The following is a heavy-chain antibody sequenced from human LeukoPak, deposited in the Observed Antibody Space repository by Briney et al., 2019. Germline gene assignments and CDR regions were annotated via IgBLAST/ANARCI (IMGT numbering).Heavy chain of an antibody. J-gene: IGHJ4*02. Sequence: GGSLRLSCAASGFTFSSYGMHGVRRAPGKGVEWVAVISYDGNNKYYADSVKGRFTISRDNYKNTLYLQMNSLRAEDTAVYYCAKEGYDSSGYYYHHSHFDDWGQGTLVTVSS. CDR2: ISYDGNNK. CDR1: GFTFSSYG. CDR3: AKEGYDSSGYYYHHSHFDD. V-gene: IGHV3-30*18. D-gene: IGHD3-22*01.